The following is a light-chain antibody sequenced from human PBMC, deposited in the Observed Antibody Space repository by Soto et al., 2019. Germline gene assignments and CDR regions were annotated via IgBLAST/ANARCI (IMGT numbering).Light chain of an antibody. CDR1: SYDVGSYNL. Sequence: QSALTQPASVSGSPGQSITISCTGTSYDVGSYNLVSWYQQHPGEAPKLIIYEGSKRPSGVSYRFSASKSGNTASLTISGLQAEDEADYYCSSYTSRSTHVFGTGTKLTVL. CDR3: SSYTSRSTHV. J-gene: IGLJ1*01. CDR2: EGS. V-gene: IGLV2-14*02.